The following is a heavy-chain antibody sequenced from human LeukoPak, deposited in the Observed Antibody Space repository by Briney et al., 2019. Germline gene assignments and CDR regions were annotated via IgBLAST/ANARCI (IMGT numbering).Heavy chain of an antibody. CDR1: GGTFTNYA. Sequence: ASVKVSCKASGGTFTNYAINWVRQAPGRGLEWMGRIIPILDVTNYAQKFQGRVTITADQSTSTAYMELSSLRSEDTAVYYCARGGGVDILTGFQYWGQGTLVTVSS. CDR3: ARGGGVDILTGFQY. J-gene: IGHJ4*02. CDR2: IIPILDVT. V-gene: IGHV1-69*04. D-gene: IGHD3-9*01.